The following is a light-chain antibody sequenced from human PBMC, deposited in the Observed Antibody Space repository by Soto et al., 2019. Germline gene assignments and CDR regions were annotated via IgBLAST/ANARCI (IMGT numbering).Light chain of an antibody. V-gene: IGKV1-5*03. Sequence: DIQMTQSTSTLSASVGDRVTITCRASQSISSWLAWYQQKPGKAPKLLIYKTSSLESGVPSRFSGSGSGTEFTLTISSLQPDDFATYYCQQYNSFPWTFGKGTKVDIK. J-gene: IGKJ1*01. CDR2: KTS. CDR3: QQYNSFPWT. CDR1: QSISSW.